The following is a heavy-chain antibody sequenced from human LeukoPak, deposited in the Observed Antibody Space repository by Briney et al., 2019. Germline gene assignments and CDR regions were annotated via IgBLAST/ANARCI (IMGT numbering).Heavy chain of an antibody. Sequence: GGSLRLSCAASGFTFSSYGMNWVRQAPGKGLEWVSGISGSGGTTYYADSVRGRFAISRDNSKNSLSLQVSSLRAEDTAVYYCAKTNGYYSDWGQGTLVTVSS. CDR3: AKTNGYYSD. CDR2: ISGSGGTT. J-gene: IGHJ4*02. D-gene: IGHD3-22*01. V-gene: IGHV3-23*01. CDR1: GFTFSSYG.